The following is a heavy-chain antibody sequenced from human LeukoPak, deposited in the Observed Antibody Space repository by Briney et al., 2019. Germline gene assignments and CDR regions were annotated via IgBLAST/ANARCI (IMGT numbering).Heavy chain of an antibody. CDR1: GGTFTSYA. J-gene: IGHJ6*03. CDR2: IIPIFGTA. V-gene: IGHV1-69*06. Sequence: SVKVSCKASGGTFTSYAISWVRQAPGQGLEWMGGIIPIFGTANYAQKFQGRVTITADKSTSTAYMELSSLRSEDTAVYYCARGPYSSSWYQYYYYYMDVWGKGTTVTISS. CDR3: ARGPYSSSWYQYYYYYMDV. D-gene: IGHD6-13*01.